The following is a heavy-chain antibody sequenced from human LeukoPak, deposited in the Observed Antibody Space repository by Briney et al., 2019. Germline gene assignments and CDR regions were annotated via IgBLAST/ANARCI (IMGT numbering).Heavy chain of an antibody. D-gene: IGHD6-13*01. V-gene: IGHV3-66*01. CDR3: ARAWEQLATIDY. Sequence: GGSLRLSCAASGFTVSSNYMSWVRQAPGKGLEWVSVIYSGGSTYYADSVKGRFTISRDNSKNTLYLQMNSLRAEDTAVYYCARAWEQLATIDYWGQGTLVTVSS. CDR1: GFTVSSNY. J-gene: IGHJ4*02. CDR2: IYSGGST.